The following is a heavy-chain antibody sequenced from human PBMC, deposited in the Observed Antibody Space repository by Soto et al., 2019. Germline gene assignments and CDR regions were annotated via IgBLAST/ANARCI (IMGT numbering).Heavy chain of an antibody. CDR1: VDSVSRTTAS. D-gene: IGHD5-12*01. CDR2: TYFRSKWYN. J-gene: IGHJ5*02. CDR3: AKGDNIGHKTGYAFDP. Sequence: WQTLSLTCALSVDSVSRTTASWNWIMQSPSRALEWLGRTYFRSKWYNDYAVSVKSRIIINLDTSNKQFSLQLNSVTPEDTAVYFCAKGDNIGHKTGYAFDPWGQGSMVTAPQ. V-gene: IGHV6-1*01.